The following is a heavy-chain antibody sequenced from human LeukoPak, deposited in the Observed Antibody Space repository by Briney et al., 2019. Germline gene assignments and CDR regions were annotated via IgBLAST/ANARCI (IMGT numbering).Heavy chain of an antibody. D-gene: IGHD3-3*01. CDR2: IYYSGST. V-gene: IGHV4-59*01. CDR3: ARARGYYDFWTTSYFDY. Sequence: SETLSLTCTVSGGSISTYYWSWIRQPPGKGLEWIGYIYYSGSTNYNPSLKSRVTISVDAFKNQFSLKLSSVTAADTAVYYCARARGYYDFWTTSYFDYWGQGTLVTVSS. J-gene: IGHJ4*02. CDR1: GGSISTYY.